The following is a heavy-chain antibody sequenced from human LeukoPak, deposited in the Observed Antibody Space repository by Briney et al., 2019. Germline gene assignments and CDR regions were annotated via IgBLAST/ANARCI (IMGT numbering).Heavy chain of an antibody. D-gene: IGHD3-3*01. V-gene: IGHV3-23*01. CDR1: GFTFSSYA. CDR2: ISGSGGST. J-gene: IGHJ6*02. Sequence: QSGGSLRLSCAASGFTFSSYAMSWVRQAPGKGLEWVSAISGSGGSTYYADSVKGRFTISRDNSKNTLYLQMNSLRAEDTAVYYCAKDLRFWSGYYIAGDYYYYGMDVWGQGTTVTVSS. CDR3: AKDLRFWSGYYIAGDYYYYGMDV.